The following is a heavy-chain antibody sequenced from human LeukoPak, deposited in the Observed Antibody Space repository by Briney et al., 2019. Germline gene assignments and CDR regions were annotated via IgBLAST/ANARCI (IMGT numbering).Heavy chain of an antibody. D-gene: IGHD2-2*01. Sequence: SVKVSCKASGGTFSSYAISWVRQAPGQGLEWMGGIIPIFGTANYAQKFQGRVTITADESTSTAYMELSSLRSEDTAVYYCARDECSSTSCYGWGQGTLVTVSS. CDR1: GGTFSSYA. V-gene: IGHV1-69*01. CDR2: IIPIFGTA. CDR3: ARDECSSTSCYG. J-gene: IGHJ4*02.